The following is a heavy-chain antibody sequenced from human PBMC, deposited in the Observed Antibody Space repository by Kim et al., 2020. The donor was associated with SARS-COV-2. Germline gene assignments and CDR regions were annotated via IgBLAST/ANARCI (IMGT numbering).Heavy chain of an antibody. Sequence: DYNPSLKSRVTIPLDTSKSQFSLKLSSVTAADTAVYYCASGNRAYYFDYWGQGTLVTVSS. J-gene: IGHJ4*02. CDR3: ASGNRAYYFDY. V-gene: IGHV4-39*01. D-gene: IGHD2-15*01.